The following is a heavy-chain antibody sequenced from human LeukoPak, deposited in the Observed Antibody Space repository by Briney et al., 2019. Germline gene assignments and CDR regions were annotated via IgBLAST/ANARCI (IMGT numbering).Heavy chain of an antibody. CDR1: GGSIRSGGYY. V-gene: IGHV4-61*02. CDR2: INPSGRT. Sequence: SQTLSLTCTASGGSIRSGGYYWNWIRQPAGKGLEGIWRINPSGRTNYNTSLKSRVTISVDSSTNHFSLSLTSVTAADTAIYYCAAMSTVTMYSYFFDSWGQGTLLAVSS. D-gene: IGHD4-17*01. CDR3: AAMSTVTMYSYFFDS. J-gene: IGHJ4*02.